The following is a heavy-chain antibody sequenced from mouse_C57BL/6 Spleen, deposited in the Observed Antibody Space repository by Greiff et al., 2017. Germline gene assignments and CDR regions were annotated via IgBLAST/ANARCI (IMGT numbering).Heavy chain of an antibody. V-gene: IGHV1-54*01. Sequence: VQLQQSGAEMVRPGTSVKVSCKASGYAFTNYLIEWVKQRPGQGLEWIGVINPGSGGTNYNEKFKGKATLTADKSSSTAYMQLSSLTSEDSAVYFCARGGYYDYDGGGFDYWGQGTTLTVSS. CDR1: GYAFTNYL. CDR2: INPGSGGT. CDR3: ARGGYYDYDGGGFDY. D-gene: IGHD2-4*01. J-gene: IGHJ2*01.